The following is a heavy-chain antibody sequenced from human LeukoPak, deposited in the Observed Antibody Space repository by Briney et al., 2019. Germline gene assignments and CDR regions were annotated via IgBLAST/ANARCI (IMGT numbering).Heavy chain of an antibody. CDR3: ARDVTGGSYFDY. CDR1: GGSISGGGYY. CDR2: IYYSGTT. D-gene: IGHD1-26*01. Sequence: PSETLSLTCTVSGGSISGGGYYWSWIRQHPGKGLEWIGYIYYSGTTYYNPSLKSRVTMSVDTSKNQFSLKLISVTAADTAAYYCARDVTGGSYFDYWGQGTLVTVSS. J-gene: IGHJ4*02. V-gene: IGHV4-31*03.